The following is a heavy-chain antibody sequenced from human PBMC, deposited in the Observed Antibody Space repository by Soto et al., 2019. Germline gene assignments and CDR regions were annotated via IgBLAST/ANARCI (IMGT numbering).Heavy chain of an antibody. V-gene: IGHV3-11*01. CDR3: ALRFMVRGAFDP. D-gene: IGHD3-10*01. CDR2: ISSTGATI. Sequence: QVRLVESGGGLVKPGGSLRLSCAASGFTFTDYYMSCFRQAPGKGLEWVSQISSTGATIYYADSVKGRFIISRDNAENSLYLQMTSLRGEDTAMYYCALRFMVRGAFDPWGQGTLVTVSS. CDR1: GFTFTDYY. J-gene: IGHJ5*02.